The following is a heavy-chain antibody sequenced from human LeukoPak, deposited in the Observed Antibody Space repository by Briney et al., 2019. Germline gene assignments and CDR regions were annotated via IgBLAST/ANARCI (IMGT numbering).Heavy chain of an antibody. J-gene: IGHJ6*03. V-gene: IGHV4-4*07. CDR2: IYISGSGST. CDR3: ARTTEGYCSRTSCYGFSYSYYMDV. D-gene: IGHD2-2*01. Sequence: SETLSLTCTVSGGSISSYYWSWIRQPAGKGLEWIGRIYISGSGSTNYNPSLKSRVTMSVDTSKNQFSLKLSSVTAADTAVYYCARTTEGYCSRTSCYGFSYSYYMDVWGKGTTVTISS. CDR1: GGSISSYY.